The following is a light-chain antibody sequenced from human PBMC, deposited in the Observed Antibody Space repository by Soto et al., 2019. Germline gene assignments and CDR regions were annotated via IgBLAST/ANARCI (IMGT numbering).Light chain of an antibody. Sequence: QSVLTQPASVSASPGQSITISCTGTSSDVGGYNYVSWYQQHPGKAPKLMIYDVSNRPSGVSNRFSGSKSGNTASLTISGLQTEDEADYYCISYTSINTPMIFGGGTKLTVL. CDR2: DVS. CDR3: ISYTSINTPMI. CDR1: SSDVGGYNY. J-gene: IGLJ2*01. V-gene: IGLV2-14*01.